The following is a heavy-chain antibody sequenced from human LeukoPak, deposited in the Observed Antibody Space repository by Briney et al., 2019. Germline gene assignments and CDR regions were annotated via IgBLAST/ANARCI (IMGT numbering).Heavy chain of an antibody. D-gene: IGHD4-23*01. J-gene: IGHJ4*02. CDR3: ARGRPHGNDY. CDR2: INSDGSNT. Sequence: PGGSLRLSCAASGFTSSSYWMHWVRQAPGKGLVWVSRINSDGSNTNYADSVKGRSTISRDNAKNTVYLQMNSLRAEDTAVYYCARGRPHGNDYWGQGTLVTVSS. V-gene: IGHV3-74*01. CDR1: GFTSSSYW.